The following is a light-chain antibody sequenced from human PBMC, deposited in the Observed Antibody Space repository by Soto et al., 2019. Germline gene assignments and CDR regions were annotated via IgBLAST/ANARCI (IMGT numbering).Light chain of an antibody. Sequence: DTQITQSPSSLSASVVDRVTITFLASQDIDIYLSWYQQKPGKVPKLLIYDESTLQSGVPSRFSGSGSGTDFTLTINNLQPEDFATYYCQKSYRTPYNFGQGTKVDIK. CDR2: DES. J-gene: IGKJ2*01. CDR1: QDIDIY. V-gene: IGKV1-39*01. CDR3: QKSYRTPYN.